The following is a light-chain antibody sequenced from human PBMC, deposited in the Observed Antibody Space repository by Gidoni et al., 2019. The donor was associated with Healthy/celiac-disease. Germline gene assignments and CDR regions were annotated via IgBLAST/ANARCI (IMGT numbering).Light chain of an antibody. J-gene: IGLJ2*01. CDR2: SNN. V-gene: IGLV1-44*01. Sequence: QSVLTQPTSASGTPGPRVTISCSGSSSNIGSNTVNWYQQLPGTAPKLLIYSNNQRPSGVPDRFSGSKSGTSASLAISGLQSEDEADYYCAAWDDSLNGDVVFGGGTKLTVL. CDR1: SSNIGSNT. CDR3: AAWDDSLNGDVV.